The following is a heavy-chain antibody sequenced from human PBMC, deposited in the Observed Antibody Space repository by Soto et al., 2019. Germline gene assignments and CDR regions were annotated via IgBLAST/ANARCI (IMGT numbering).Heavy chain of an antibody. CDR3: ATLQSGENYYYYGMEV. D-gene: IGHD3-10*01. CDR2: IYPGDSDT. CDR1: GNRFSSYW. Sequence: ESLRVSCKACGNRFSSYWIAWVPHMPGKGLEWMGIIYPGDSDTKHSPSFQGQVTISADKSISTAYLQWKSLQASDTAIYYCATLQSGENYYYYGMEVWGQGTTVTVSS. J-gene: IGHJ6*02. V-gene: IGHV5-51*01.